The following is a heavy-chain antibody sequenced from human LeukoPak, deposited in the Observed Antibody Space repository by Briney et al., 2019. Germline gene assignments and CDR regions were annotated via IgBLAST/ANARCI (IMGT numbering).Heavy chain of an antibody. CDR2: ISYDGSNK. CDR1: GFTFSSYA. CDR3: ATDITMVRGVSYGMDV. D-gene: IGHD3-10*01. J-gene: IGHJ6*02. Sequence: GSLRLSCAASGFTFSSYAMHWVRQAPGKGLEWVAVISYDGSNKYYADSVKGRFTISRDNSKNTLYLQMNSLRAEDTAVYYCATDITMVRGVSYGMDVWGQGTTVTVSS. V-gene: IGHV3-30-3*01.